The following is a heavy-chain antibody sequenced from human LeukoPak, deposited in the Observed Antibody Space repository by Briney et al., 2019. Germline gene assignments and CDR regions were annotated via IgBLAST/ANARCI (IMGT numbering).Heavy chain of an antibody. CDR2: ISGSGGNT. J-gene: IGHJ6*03. CDR1: GFTFATYA. Sequence: GGSLRLSCVVSGFTFATYAMTWVRQTPGKGLEWVSSISGSGGNTYSADSVKGRFTISRDNSKNTLYLQMNSLRAEDTAVYYCAKDRRSDGSGSPSGYMDVWGKGTTVTVSS. V-gene: IGHV3-23*01. D-gene: IGHD3-10*01. CDR3: AKDRRSDGSGSPSGYMDV.